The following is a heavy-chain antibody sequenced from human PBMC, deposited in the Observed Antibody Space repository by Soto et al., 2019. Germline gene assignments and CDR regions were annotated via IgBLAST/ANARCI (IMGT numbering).Heavy chain of an antibody. J-gene: IGHJ4*02. CDR2: IYYSGST. V-gene: IGHV4-39*01. CDR3: ARTVTYYYDSSGYYYVGYFDY. CDR1: GGSISSSSYY. Sequence: SKTLSLTCTVSGGSISSSSYYWGWIRQPPGKGLEWIGSIYYSGSTYYNPSLKSRVTISVDTSKNQFSLKLSSVTAADTAVYYCARTVTYYYDSSGYYYVGYFDYWGQGTLVTVSS. D-gene: IGHD3-22*01.